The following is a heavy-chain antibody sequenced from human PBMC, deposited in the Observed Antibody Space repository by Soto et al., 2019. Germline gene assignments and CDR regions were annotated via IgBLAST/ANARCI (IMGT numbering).Heavy chain of an antibody. CDR1: GGSISSNF. Sequence: QVQLQESGPGLVKPSETLSLTCTVSGGSISSNFWSWIRQPAGKGLEWIGRIFSSGSTNYNPSLKSRVTMSVDTSKNQFSLKLSSVTAADTAVYYCVRNFCSGGSCYSYYFDYRGQGTLVTVSS. J-gene: IGHJ4*02. V-gene: IGHV4-4*07. CDR2: IFSSGST. D-gene: IGHD2-15*01. CDR3: VRNFCSGGSCYSYYFDY.